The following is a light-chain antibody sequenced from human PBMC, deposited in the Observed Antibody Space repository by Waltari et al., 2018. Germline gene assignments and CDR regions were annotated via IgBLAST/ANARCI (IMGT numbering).Light chain of an antibody. CDR3: CSYAGSIFV. Sequence: QSALTQPASVSGSPGQSITISCPGTSNDVGSYNLVSWYQQHPGKAPKLIIYEANKRPSGISNRLSGSKSGNTASLTISGLEAEDEAEYYCCSYAGSIFVFGTGTKVTVL. CDR1: SNDVGSYNL. J-gene: IGLJ1*01. V-gene: IGLV2-23*01. CDR2: EAN.